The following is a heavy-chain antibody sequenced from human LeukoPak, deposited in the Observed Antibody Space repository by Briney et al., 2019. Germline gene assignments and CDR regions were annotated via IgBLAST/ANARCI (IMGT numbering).Heavy chain of an antibody. V-gene: IGHV4-59*11. CDR2: IYNSGSP. CDR1: GGSISSHN. D-gene: IGHD3-22*01. Sequence: PSETLSLTCTVSGGSISSHNWNWIRQPPGKGLEWIGDIYNSGSPDYNPSLKSRVTISVDTSKIQFSLKLSSVTAADTAEYYCARVDSSGYYTFFDYWGQGTLVTVSS. J-gene: IGHJ4*02. CDR3: ARVDSSGYYTFFDY.